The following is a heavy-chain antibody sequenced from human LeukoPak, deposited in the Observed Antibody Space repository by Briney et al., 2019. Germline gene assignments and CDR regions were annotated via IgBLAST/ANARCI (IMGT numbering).Heavy chain of an antibody. CDR3: ARSNYYTVDV. J-gene: IGHJ6*02. CDR2: ISSSGGTT. V-gene: IGHV3-11*01. Sequence: PGGSLRLSCAAFGFTSSDYYMTWIRQPPGKGPEWISYISSSGGTTTYVDSVKGRFTISRDNAKNSLYLQMNSLRADDTAVYYCARSNYYTVDVWGQGTAVTVSS. CDR1: GFTSSDYY.